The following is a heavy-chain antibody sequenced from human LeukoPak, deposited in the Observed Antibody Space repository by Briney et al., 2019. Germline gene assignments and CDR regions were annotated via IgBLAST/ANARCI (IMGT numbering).Heavy chain of an antibody. D-gene: IGHD6-19*01. Sequence: PGGSLRLSCAASRFTFSGSAMHWVRQASGKGLEWVGLIRRTTNNYATAYAASVRGRFTISRDDSKDTAYLQMNSLKTEDTAVYYCSGGSGWYSPDYWGQGTLVTVSS. CDR1: RFTFSGSA. CDR2: IRRTTNNYAT. V-gene: IGHV3-73*01. J-gene: IGHJ4*02. CDR3: SGGSGWYSPDY.